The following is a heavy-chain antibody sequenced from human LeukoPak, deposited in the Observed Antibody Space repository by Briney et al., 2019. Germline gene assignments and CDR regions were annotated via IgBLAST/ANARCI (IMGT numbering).Heavy chain of an antibody. Sequence: SETLSLTCTVSGGSISSSFYYWGWIRQPPGKGLEWIGSIYYSGSTYYNPSLKSRVTISVDTSKNQFSLKLSSVTAADTAVYYCARRFPAHYFDYWGQGTLVTVSS. CDR3: ARRFPAHYFDY. CDR2: IYYSGST. V-gene: IGHV4-39*01. D-gene: IGHD6-25*01. CDR1: GGSISSSFYY. J-gene: IGHJ4*02.